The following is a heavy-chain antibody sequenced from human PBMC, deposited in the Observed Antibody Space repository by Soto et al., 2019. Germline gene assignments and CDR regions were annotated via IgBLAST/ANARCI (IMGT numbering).Heavy chain of an antibody. V-gene: IGHV3-48*01. CDR1: GFTFSSYT. J-gene: IGHJ5*02. CDR2: ISSSSSSI. Sequence: GGSLRLSCAASGFTFSSYTMNWVRQAPGKGLEWVSYISSSSSSIYYAGSWKGRFTISRDNAKNSLYLQMNSLRAEDTAVYYCARTWAPGCSGGSCLPWFDPWGQGTLVTVSS. D-gene: IGHD2-15*01. CDR3: ARTWAPGCSGGSCLPWFDP.